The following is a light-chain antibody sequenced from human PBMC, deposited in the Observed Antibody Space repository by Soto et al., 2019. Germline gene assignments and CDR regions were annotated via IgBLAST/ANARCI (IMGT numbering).Light chain of an antibody. CDR2: GAS. CDR3: QQHGTSPIT. V-gene: IGKV3-20*01. J-gene: IGKJ5*01. CDR1: QTVIHNH. Sequence: EIVLTQSPDTLSLSPGGRATLSCRASQTVIHNHLAWHQQKPGQTPRLLVYGASSRATGIPDRFSGSGSGTDFTLTISRMEPEDFAVYYCQQHGTSPITFGQGKRLEIK.